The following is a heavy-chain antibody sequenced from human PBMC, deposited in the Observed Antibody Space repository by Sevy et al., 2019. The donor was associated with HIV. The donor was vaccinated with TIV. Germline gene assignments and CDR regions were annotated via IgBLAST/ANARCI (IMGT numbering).Heavy chain of an antibody. CDR1: SGSITSLY. J-gene: IGHJ5*01. V-gene: IGHV4-59*08. Sequence: SETLSLTCTVSSGSITSLYWNWIRQPPGKGLEWIANIYYNGHINYNPSLKSRVTLSLDTSTNQFSLRLSFVTAADTAMYYCAGKNAWGRGYSWGQGTLVTVSS. CDR2: IYYNGHI. CDR3: AGKNAWGRGYS. D-gene: IGHD1-26*01.